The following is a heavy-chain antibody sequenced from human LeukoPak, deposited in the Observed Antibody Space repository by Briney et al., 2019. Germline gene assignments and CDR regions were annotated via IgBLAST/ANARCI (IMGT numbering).Heavy chain of an antibody. D-gene: IGHD3-22*01. J-gene: IGHJ4*02. V-gene: IGHV3-23*01. CDR2: ISGSGGST. CDR1: GFTFSSYA. CDR3: AKSRGIGDSSGYYFRTYYFDY. Sequence: GGSLRLSCAASGFTFSSYAMSWVRQAPGKGLEWVSAISGSGGSTYYADSVKGRFTISRDNSKNTLYLQMNSLRAEDTAVYYCAKSRGIGDSSGYYFRTYYFDYWGQGTLVTVSS.